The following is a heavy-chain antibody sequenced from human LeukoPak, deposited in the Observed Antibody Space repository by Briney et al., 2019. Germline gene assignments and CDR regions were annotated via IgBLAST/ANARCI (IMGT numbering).Heavy chain of an antibody. D-gene: IGHD4-17*01. CDR3: AKDHNNRRSDVLRYFDY. J-gene: IGHJ4*02. Sequence: GGSLRLSCAASGFTFSSYGMSWVRQAPGKGLEGVSTISGSGGSTYYADSVKGRFAISRDNFKTTLYLQMNSLRAEDSAVYYCAKDHNNRRSDVLRYFDYWGQGTLVTVST. CDR1: GFTFSSYG. CDR2: ISGSGGST. V-gene: IGHV3-23*01.